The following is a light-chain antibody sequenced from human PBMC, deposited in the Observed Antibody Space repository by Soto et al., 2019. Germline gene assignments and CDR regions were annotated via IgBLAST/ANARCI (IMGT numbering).Light chain of an antibody. CDR1: QSVSSN. CDR3: QQYNNWPPLT. V-gene: IGKV3-15*01. Sequence: EIVMTQSPVTLSVSPGERATLSCRASQSVSSNLAWYHQKPGQAPRLLIYGASTRATGVPARFSGSGSGTEFTLTISSLQSEDFAVYYCQQYNNWPPLTFGGGTKVEIK. J-gene: IGKJ4*01. CDR2: GAS.